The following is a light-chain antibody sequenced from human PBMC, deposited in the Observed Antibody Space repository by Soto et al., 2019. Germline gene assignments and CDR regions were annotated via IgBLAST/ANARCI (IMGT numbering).Light chain of an antibody. J-gene: IGLJ2*01. CDR3: CSYTSSNTLV. CDR1: SSDIGSYDL. CDR2: EVN. Sequence: QSALTQPASVSGSPGQSITISCTGASSDIGSYDLVSWYQQNPGKTPRLIIYEVNKRPWGVSNRFSGSKSGNTASLTISGLQAEDEADYYCCSYTSSNTLVFGGETKLTVL. V-gene: IGLV2-23*02.